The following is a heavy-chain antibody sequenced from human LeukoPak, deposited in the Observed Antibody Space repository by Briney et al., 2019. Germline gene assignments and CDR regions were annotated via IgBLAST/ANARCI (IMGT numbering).Heavy chain of an antibody. D-gene: IGHD6-13*01. CDR3: TTSTGYSSTWGAFDI. Sequence: ASVKVSCKASGQTFTGYYMHWARQAPGQGLEWMGWMSYNSGGTNYAQNFQGRVTMTRDTSISTAYMEVITLRSDDTAVYYCTTSTGYSSTWGAFDIWGQGTMVTVSS. J-gene: IGHJ3*02. CDR1: GQTFTGYY. V-gene: IGHV1-2*02. CDR2: MSYNSGGT.